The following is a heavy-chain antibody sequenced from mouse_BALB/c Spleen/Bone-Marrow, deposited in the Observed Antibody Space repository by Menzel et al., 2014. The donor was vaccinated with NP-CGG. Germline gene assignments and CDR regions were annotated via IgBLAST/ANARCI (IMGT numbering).Heavy chain of an antibody. CDR2: ILPGSGTT. CDR1: GYTFTSYW. Sequence: QVQLQQPGAELMKPGASVKISCKATGYTFTSYWIAWVKQRPGHGLEWIGEILPGSGTTNYNEKFKGKATFTADTSSNTAYMQLSSLTSEDSAVYYCARGTYRYYFDYWGQGTTLTVSS. V-gene: IGHV1-9*01. D-gene: IGHD2-14*01. J-gene: IGHJ2*01. CDR3: ARGTYRYYFDY.